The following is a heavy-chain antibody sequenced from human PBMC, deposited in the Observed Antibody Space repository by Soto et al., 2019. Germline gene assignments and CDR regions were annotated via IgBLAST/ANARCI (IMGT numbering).Heavy chain of an antibody. J-gene: IGHJ4*02. D-gene: IGHD3-22*01. Sequence: QVQLQESGPGLVKPSETLSLTCAVSGDSISTYYCMWIRQPPGKGLESIGYLYYGRSANYNPSLKSQVTLSVDTSTNQCSLTLSSMTAADTAVYYCALRSMAVVPEYWGQGTLVTVSS. V-gene: IGHV4-59*01. CDR1: GDSISTYY. CDR2: LYYGRSA. CDR3: ALRSMAVVPEY.